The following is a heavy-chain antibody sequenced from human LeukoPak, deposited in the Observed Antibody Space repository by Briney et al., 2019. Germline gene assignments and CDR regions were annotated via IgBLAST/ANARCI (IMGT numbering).Heavy chain of an antibody. J-gene: IGHJ4*02. V-gene: IGHV1-2*02. Sequence: ASVKVSCKASGYTFTGYYMHWVRQAPGQGLEWMGWINPNSGGTNYAQKFQGRVTMTRDTSISTAYMELSRLRSDDTAVYYCTREALSGMYFFDYWGQGTLVTVS. CDR3: TREALSGMYFFDY. CDR2: INPNSGGT. CDR1: GYTFTGYY. D-gene: IGHD1-26*01.